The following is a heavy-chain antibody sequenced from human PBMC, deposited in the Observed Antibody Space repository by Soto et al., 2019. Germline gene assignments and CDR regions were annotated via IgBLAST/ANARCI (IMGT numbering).Heavy chain of an antibody. V-gene: IGHV3-33*01. Sequence: QVQLVESGGGVVQPGRSLRLSCAASGFTFSSYGMHWVRQAPGKGLEWVAAIWYDGSNKYYADSVKGRLTISRDKSKNTLYLQMNNLRAEDNAVYYCARDLVDSSSSPFYYYGMDVWGQGTTVTVSS. D-gene: IGHD6-6*01. CDR3: ARDLVDSSSSPFYYYGMDV. CDR1: GFTFSSYG. CDR2: IWYDGSNK. J-gene: IGHJ6*02.